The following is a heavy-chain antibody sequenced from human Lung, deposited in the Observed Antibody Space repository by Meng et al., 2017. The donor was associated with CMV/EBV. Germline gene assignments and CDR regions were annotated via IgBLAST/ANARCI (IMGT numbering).Heavy chain of an antibody. J-gene: IGHJ4*02. CDR2: INPNSDGT. V-gene: IGHV1-2*02. D-gene: IGHD5-18*01. Sequence: SVXVSXXASGYTFIGYYIHWVRQAPGQGLEWMGCINPNSDGTNYAQKFQGRVTMTRDTSISTAYMELNRLRFDDTAVYYCARSAQLWLDHCEDWGQGTXVTVSS. CDR3: ARSAQLWLDHCED. CDR1: GYTFIGYY.